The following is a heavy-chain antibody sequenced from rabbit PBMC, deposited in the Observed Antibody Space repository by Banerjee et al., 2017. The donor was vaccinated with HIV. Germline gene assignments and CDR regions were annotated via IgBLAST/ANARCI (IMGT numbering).Heavy chain of an antibody. Sequence: QSLEESGGDLVKPGASLTLTCTASGLDFSYSYWICWVRQAPGKGLEWIGCIYTGDATTYYASWAKGRFTISKTSSTTVTLQMTSLTAADTATYFCARGDVSYSGYGYATDLWGQGPWSPS. CDR2: IYTGDATT. D-gene: IGHD6-1*01. V-gene: IGHV1S40*01. CDR3: ARGDVSYSGYGYATDL. CDR1: GLDFSYSYW. J-gene: IGHJ4*01.